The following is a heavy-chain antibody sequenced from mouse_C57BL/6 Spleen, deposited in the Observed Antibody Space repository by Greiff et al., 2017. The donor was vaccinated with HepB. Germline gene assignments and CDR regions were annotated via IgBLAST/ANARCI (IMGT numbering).Heavy chain of an antibody. J-gene: IGHJ4*01. D-gene: IGHD2-3*01. CDR3: AREGDGYYPMDY. Sequence: QVQLQQSGAELARPGASVKLSCKASGYTFTSYGISWVKQRTGQGLEWIGEIYPRSGNTYYNEKFKGKATLTADKSSSTAYMELRSLTSEDSAVYFCAREGDGYYPMDYWGQGTSVTVSS. V-gene: IGHV1-81*01. CDR2: IYPRSGNT. CDR1: GYTFTSYG.